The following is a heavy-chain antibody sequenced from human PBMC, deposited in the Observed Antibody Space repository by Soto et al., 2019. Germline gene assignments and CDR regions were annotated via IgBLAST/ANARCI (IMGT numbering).Heavy chain of an antibody. CDR3: ARDGPADYYYYGMDV. J-gene: IGHJ6*02. Sequence: SETLSLTCTVSGGSISSYYWSWIRQPPGKGLEWIGYIYYSGSTNYNPSLKSRVTISVDTSKNQFSLKLSSVTAADTAVYYCARDGPADYYYYGMDVWGQGTTVTVSS. D-gene: IGHD2-2*01. V-gene: IGHV4-59*01. CDR2: IYYSGST. CDR1: GGSISSYY.